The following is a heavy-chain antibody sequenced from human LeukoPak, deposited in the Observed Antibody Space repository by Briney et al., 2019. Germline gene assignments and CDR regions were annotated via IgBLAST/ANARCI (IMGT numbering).Heavy chain of an antibody. CDR2: IIPIFGTA. CDR3: ARAESYYDSSGSTDY. Sequence: SVKVSCKASGGTFSSYAISWVRQAPGQGLEWMGGIIPIFGTANYAQKFQGRVTITADESTSTAYMELSSLRSEDTAVYYCARAESYYDSSGSTDYWGQGTLVTVSS. V-gene: IGHV1-69*13. CDR1: GGTFSSYA. D-gene: IGHD3-22*01. J-gene: IGHJ4*02.